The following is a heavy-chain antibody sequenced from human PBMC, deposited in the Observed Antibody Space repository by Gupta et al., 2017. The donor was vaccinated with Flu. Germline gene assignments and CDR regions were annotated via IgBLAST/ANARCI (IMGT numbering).Heavy chain of an antibody. J-gene: IGHJ6*03. CDR2: IASDGSHK. V-gene: IGHV3-30*18. Sequence: QMHLLDSGAGVVQFATSLRLSCAAPEFTFRRHGLYWVRQAPGKGLEWVADIASDGSHKDYAESVRGRNTIARDNSKNTLSLEMERRRVKETAVYYGAKDEPWTASCPYYCYYMDVWGKGTTVT. D-gene: IGHD2-2*01. CDR3: AKDEPWTASCPYYCYYMDV. CDR1: EFTFRRHG.